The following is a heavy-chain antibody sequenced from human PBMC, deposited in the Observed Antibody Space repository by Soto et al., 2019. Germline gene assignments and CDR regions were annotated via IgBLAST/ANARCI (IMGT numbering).Heavy chain of an antibody. CDR2: ISSGSSTI. CDR3: ARVGLERRFDY. D-gene: IGHD1-1*01. Sequence: EVQLVESGGGLIQPVGSLRLSCAASGFTFNSYSMNWVRQAPGKGLEWVSYISSGSSTIYYADSVKGRFTIFRDNTNNSPYQQMNRLIADDSAVYYCARVGLERRFDYGGQGTLVTVSS. J-gene: IGHJ4*02. CDR1: GFTFNSYS. V-gene: IGHV3-48*01.